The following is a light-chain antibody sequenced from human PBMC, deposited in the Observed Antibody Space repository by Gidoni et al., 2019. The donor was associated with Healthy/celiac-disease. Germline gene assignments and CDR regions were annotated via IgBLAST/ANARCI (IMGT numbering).Light chain of an antibody. Sequence: DIQMTQSPSSLSASVGDRVTITCRASQSISSYLNWYQQKPGKAPKLLIYAASSLQSGVPSRFSGSGSGTDFTLTISSLQPTDFATYYCQQSYSTPTFXHXTKVXIK. CDR1: QSISSY. CDR3: QQSYSTPT. CDR2: AAS. J-gene: IGKJ1*01. V-gene: IGKV1-39*01.